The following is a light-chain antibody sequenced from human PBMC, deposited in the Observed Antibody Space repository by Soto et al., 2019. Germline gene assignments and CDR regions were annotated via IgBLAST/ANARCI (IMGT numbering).Light chain of an antibody. Sequence: DIQMTQSPSTLSAFVGDRVTITCRASQSISSRLAWYQQKPGKAPKLLIYKASSLESGVPSRFSGSGSGTEFTLTISSLQPDDFATYFCQQYNSYPLTFGGGTKVEIK. CDR1: QSISSR. V-gene: IGKV1-5*03. CDR2: KAS. J-gene: IGKJ4*01. CDR3: QQYNSYPLT.